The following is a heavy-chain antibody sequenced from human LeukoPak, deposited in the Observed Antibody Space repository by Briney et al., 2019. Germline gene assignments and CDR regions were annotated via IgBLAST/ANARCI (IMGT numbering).Heavy chain of an antibody. D-gene: IGHD6-19*01. CDR1: GGSISSGSYY. CDR3: ARQLAVAVYNWFDP. J-gene: IGHJ5*02. Sequence: KSSETLSLTCTVSGGSISSGSYYWSWIRQPAGKGLEWIGRIYTSGSTDYNPSLKSRVTISVDTSKNQFSLKLSSVTAADTAVYYCARQLAVAVYNWFDPWGQGTLVTVSS. V-gene: IGHV4-61*02. CDR2: IYTSGST.